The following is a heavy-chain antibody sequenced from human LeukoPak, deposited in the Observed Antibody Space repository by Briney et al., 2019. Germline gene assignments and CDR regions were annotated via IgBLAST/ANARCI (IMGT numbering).Heavy chain of an antibody. CDR3: AKVSSSSFDS. CDR1: GFTFSSYA. D-gene: IGHD6-6*01. Sequence: GGSLRLSCAASGFTFSSYAMSWVRQAPGKGLEWVSAISGSGGSTYYADSVKGRFTVSRDISKSTLYLQMTSLRAEDTAVYYCAKVSSSSFDSWGQGTLVTVSS. J-gene: IGHJ4*02. CDR2: ISGSGGST. V-gene: IGHV3-23*01.